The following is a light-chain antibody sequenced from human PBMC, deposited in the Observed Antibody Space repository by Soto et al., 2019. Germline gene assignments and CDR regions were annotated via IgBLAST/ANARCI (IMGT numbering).Light chain of an antibody. CDR3: QQYGTSPFT. J-gene: IGKJ3*01. Sequence: EVVLTLSPGTVSLSPGGRDSLSCRCSQSIISAYLAWYQQKPGQAPRLLIYGASSRATGIPDRFSGSGFGTDFTLTISRLEPEDFAVYYCQQYGTSPFTFGPGTKVDIK. V-gene: IGKV3-20*01. CDR2: GAS. CDR1: QSIISAY.